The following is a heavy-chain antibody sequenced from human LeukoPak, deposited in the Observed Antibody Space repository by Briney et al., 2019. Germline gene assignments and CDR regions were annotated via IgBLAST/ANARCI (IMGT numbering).Heavy chain of an antibody. V-gene: IGHV4-59*11. CDR3: ARDKGQSGSSGIYESYMDV. CDR1: GGSLLGHS. CDR2: FYIGRTT. D-gene: IGHD6-6*01. J-gene: IGHJ6*03. Sequence: PSETLSLTCSVSGGSLLGHSWGWIRQPPGQGLEYIGDFYIGRTTNYNRSLKSRVTISLDTSKTQLSLTVNSVTAADTAVYYCARDKGQSGSSGIYESYMDVWGPGTTVIVSS.